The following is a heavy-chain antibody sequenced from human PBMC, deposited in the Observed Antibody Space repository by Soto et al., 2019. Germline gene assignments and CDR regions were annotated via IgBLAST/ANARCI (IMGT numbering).Heavy chain of an antibody. CDR3: AKATTNGGWFNPFDS. D-gene: IGHD6-19*01. CDR1: GFSFVNYA. CDR2: LSGSGTST. J-gene: IGHJ4*02. V-gene: IGHV3-23*01. Sequence: LRLSCAASGFSFVNYAMNWVRQAPGRGLEWVSGLSGSGTSTYYADSVKGRFTISRDNSRDTLFLQMNSLTADDTAVYYCAKATTNGGWFNPFDSWGQGALVTVPQ.